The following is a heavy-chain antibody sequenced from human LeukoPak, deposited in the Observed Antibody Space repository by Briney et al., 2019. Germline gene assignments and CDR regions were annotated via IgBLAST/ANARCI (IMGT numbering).Heavy chain of an antibody. CDR3: ASELRLGH. CDR1: GFIFSSSW. Sequence: GGSLRLSCAASGFIFSSSWMYWVRHAPGKGLEWLSRIYIDGRSTIYAASVKGRFTISRDNAQNTLYLQMNSLRAEDTAVYYCASELRLGHWGQGILVTVSS. CDR2: IYIDGRST. V-gene: IGHV3-74*01. D-gene: IGHD3-16*01. J-gene: IGHJ4*02.